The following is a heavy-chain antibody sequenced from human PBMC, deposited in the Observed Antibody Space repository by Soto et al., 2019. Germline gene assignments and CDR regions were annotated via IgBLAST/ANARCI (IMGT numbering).Heavy chain of an antibody. CDR2: ISYDGSNK. D-gene: IGHD2-8*02. V-gene: IGHV3-30-3*01. CDR3: ARGYCTGENRSPPLF. J-gene: IGHJ4*02. Sequence: GGSLRLSCAASGFTFSDYAMYWVRQAPGKGLEWVAVISYDGSNKYYTDSVKGRLTISRDNSKNTLYLQMNSLRTEDTAVYYCARGYCTGENRSPPLFWGQGTLVTVSS. CDR1: GFTFSDYA.